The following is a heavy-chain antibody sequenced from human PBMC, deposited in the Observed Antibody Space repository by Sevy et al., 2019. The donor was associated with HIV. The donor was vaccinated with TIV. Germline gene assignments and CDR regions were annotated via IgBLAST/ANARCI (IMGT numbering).Heavy chain of an antibody. CDR3: ARERCTKPHDY. CDR1: GFTFSKYS. D-gene: IGHD2-8*01. Sequence: GGCLRLSCEASGFTFSKYSMSWVRQAPGKGLEWVSTFSFGCGRINYADSVKGRFTISRDDSKNTLYLQMNSLRAEDTAVYYCARERCTKPHDYWGQGTMVTVSS. CDR2: FSFGCGRI. J-gene: IGHJ4*02. V-gene: IGHV3-23*01.